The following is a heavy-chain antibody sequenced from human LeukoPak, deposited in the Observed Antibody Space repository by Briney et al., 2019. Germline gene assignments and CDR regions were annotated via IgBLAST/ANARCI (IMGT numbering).Heavy chain of an antibody. V-gene: IGHV1-69*01. J-gene: IGHJ3*02. CDR3: ALNLYYYDSSGFAFDI. CDR2: INPIFSTA. Sequence: SVKVSCKASGGTFSSYAISWVRQAPGQGLEWMGGINPIFSTANYAQKFQGRGTITADESTSTAYMELSSLRSEDTAVYYCALNLYYYDSSGFAFDIWGQGTMVTVSS. D-gene: IGHD3-22*01. CDR1: GGTFSSYA.